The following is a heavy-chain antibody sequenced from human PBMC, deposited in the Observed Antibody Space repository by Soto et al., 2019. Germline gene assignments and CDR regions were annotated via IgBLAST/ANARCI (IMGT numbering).Heavy chain of an antibody. CDR3: AKDFWDRSFDY. CDR1: GFTIDSYA. V-gene: IGHV3-23*01. CDR2: ISGSGIST. D-gene: IGHD3-3*01. J-gene: IGHJ4*02. Sequence: EVQLLASGGALVQPGGSLRLSCAASGFTIDSYAISWVRQAPGKGLECVSTISGSGISTYHADSVKGRFPISRDISTNRRYLQMNTLRVEDTALYYCAKDFWDRSFDYWGQGTLVTVAS.